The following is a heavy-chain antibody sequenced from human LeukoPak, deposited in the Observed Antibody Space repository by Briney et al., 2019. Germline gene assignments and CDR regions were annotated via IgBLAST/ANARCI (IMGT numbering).Heavy chain of an antibody. V-gene: IGHV3-7*01. CDR2: IKQDGSEK. Sequence: GGTLRLSCAASGFTFSSYWMSWVRQAPGKGQEWVANIKQDGSEKYYVDSVKGRFTISRDNAKNSLYLQMNSLRAEDTAVYYCARIEWTMGGGLRGYYYYYMDVWGKGTTVTVSS. CDR3: ARIEWTMGGGLRGYYYYYMDV. D-gene: IGHD4/OR15-4a*01. CDR1: GFTFSSYW. J-gene: IGHJ6*03.